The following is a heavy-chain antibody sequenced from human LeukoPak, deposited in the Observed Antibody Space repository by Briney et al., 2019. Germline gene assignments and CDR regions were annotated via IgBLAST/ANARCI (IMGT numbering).Heavy chain of an antibody. Sequence: SETLSLTCNVSGGSISSYYWSWIRQPPGKGLEWIGYIYYSGSTNYNPSLKSRVTISVDTSKNQFSLKLSSVTAADTAVYYCARDMYYYGSGSINWFDPWGQGTLVTVSS. D-gene: IGHD3-10*01. J-gene: IGHJ5*02. CDR1: GGSISSYY. CDR2: IYYSGST. CDR3: ARDMYYYGSGSINWFDP. V-gene: IGHV4-59*01.